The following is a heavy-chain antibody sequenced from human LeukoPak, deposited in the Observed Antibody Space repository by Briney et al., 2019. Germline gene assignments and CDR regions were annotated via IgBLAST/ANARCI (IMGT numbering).Heavy chain of an antibody. V-gene: IGHV1-69*13. CDR1: GGTFSSYA. J-gene: IGHJ4*02. Sequence: ASVKVSCKASGGTFSSYAISWVRQAPGQGLEWMGGIIPIFGTANYAQKFLGRVTITADESTSTAYMELSSLRSEDTAVYYCAGTEGYCSSTSCLTPFTYWGKGPWVTVSS. CDR2: IIPIFGTA. D-gene: IGHD2-2*01. CDR3: AGTEGYCSSTSCLTPFTY.